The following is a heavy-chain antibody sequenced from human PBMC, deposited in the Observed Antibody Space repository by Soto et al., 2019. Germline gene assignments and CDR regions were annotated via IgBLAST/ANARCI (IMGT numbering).Heavy chain of an antibody. CDR1: GGSVSSGSYY. CDR3: VSINAGGWYYFDY. Sequence: SETLSLTCTVSGGSVSSGSYYWSWIRQPPGMGLEWIGYIFYSGSSYYSPSLKSRVTMSVDSSKNHFSLILDSVTAADTAVYYCVSINAGGWYYFDYWGQGILVTVSS. D-gene: IGHD6-19*01. J-gene: IGHJ4*02. CDR2: IFYSGSS. V-gene: IGHV4-61*03.